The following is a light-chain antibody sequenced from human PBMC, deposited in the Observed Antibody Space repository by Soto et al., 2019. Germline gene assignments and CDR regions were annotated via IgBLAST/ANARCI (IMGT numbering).Light chain of an antibody. CDR2: AAS. J-gene: IGKJ3*01. Sequence: EIVLTQSPGTLSWSGLGRGTVSCSASQSVSVNSLAWYQQKGGQAPRLLIYAASTRATGVPDRFSGTGSGTDFALTISRLETDDSAVYYCQQYGGSPFTFGPGTKVDSK. CDR1: QSVSVNS. V-gene: IGKV3-20*01. CDR3: QQYGGSPFT.